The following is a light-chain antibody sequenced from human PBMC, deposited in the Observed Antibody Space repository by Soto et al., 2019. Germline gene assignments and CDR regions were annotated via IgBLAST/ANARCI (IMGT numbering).Light chain of an antibody. CDR1: QSVSNN. Sequence: EIVMTQSPATLSVSPGERATLSCRASQSVSNNLAWYQKKPGQAPRLLIYGASTRATGNPARFSGSGSGTEFTLTISSLQSEDFAVYYCQQYNTWWTFGQGTRVEIK. J-gene: IGKJ1*01. CDR3: QQYNTWWT. V-gene: IGKV3-15*01. CDR2: GAS.